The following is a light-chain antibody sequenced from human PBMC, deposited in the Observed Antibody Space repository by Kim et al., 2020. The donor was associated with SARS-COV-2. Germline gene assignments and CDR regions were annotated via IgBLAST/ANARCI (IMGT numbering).Light chain of an antibody. Sequence: YNFVSWYQHYPGKAPKLMIYDVSKRPSGVSNRFSGSKSGNTASLTISGLQAEDEADYYCTSNTSSSTFVFGTGTKVTVL. V-gene: IGLV2-14*03. CDR1: YNF. J-gene: IGLJ1*01. CDR3: TSNTSSSTFV. CDR2: DVS.